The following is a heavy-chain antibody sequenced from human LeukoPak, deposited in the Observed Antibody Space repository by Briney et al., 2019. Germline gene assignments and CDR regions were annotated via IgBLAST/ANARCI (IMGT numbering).Heavy chain of an antibody. Sequence: PSETLSLTCTVSGYSISSGYYWGWIRQPPGKGLEWIGSIYHSGSTYYNPSLKSRVTISVDTSKNQFSLKLSSVTAADTAVYYCARVPGEFGELGVDYWGQGTLVTVSS. CDR1: GYSISSGYY. J-gene: IGHJ4*02. CDR3: ARVPGEFGELGVDY. D-gene: IGHD3-10*01. V-gene: IGHV4-38-2*02. CDR2: IYHSGST.